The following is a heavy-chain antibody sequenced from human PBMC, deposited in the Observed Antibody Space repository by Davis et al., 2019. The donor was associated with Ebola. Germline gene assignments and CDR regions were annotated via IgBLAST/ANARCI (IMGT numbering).Heavy chain of an antibody. CDR1: GFTFSSNW. Sequence: GESLKISCTASGFTFSSNWMHWVRQGPGKGLVWVSRINSDGHTTNYADSVNGRFTISRDNAKNTLYLQMNGLRAEDTAVYYCARDRNWGCEYWGQGTLVTVSS. V-gene: IGHV3-74*01. J-gene: IGHJ4*02. CDR2: INSDGHTT. D-gene: IGHD7-27*01. CDR3: ARDRNWGCEY.